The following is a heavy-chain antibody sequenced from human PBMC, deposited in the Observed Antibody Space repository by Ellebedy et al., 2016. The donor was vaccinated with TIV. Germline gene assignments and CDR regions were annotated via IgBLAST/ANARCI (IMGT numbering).Heavy chain of an antibody. V-gene: IGHV4-4*07. Sequence: MPGGSLRLSCTVPGASLSSAYWSWIRQSAGKGLEWFGRIYTSGNTNYNPSLKSRVTMSVDTSKNHFSLKLTSVTAADTARYYCARGGSFANFWGQGILVTVSS. CDR3: ARGGSFANF. CDR1: GASLSSAY. D-gene: IGHD1-26*01. CDR2: IYTSGNT. J-gene: IGHJ4*02.